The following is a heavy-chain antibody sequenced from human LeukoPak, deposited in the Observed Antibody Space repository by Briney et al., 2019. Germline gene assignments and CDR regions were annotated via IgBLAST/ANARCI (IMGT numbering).Heavy chain of an antibody. D-gene: IGHD6-19*01. Sequence: GGSLRLSCAASGFSFRSYNMNWVRQAPGKGLEWVSYISGSSITKYYAASVKGRFTISRDNAKNSLYLQMNSLRAEDTAVYYCVKDQREAYSSCWSRDFDYWGQGTLVTVSS. CDR1: GFSFRSYN. CDR3: VKDQREAYSSCWSRDFDY. J-gene: IGHJ4*02. V-gene: IGHV3-48*04. CDR2: ISGSSITK.